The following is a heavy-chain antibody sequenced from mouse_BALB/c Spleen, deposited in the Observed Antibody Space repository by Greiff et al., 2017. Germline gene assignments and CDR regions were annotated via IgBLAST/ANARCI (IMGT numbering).Heavy chain of an antibody. CDR2: ISNGGGST. D-gene: IGHD2-1*01. J-gene: IGHJ4*01. CDR3: ARRGVTASYYALDY. CDR1: GFTFSSYT. V-gene: IGHV5-12-2*01. Sequence: EVKLVESGGGLVQPGGSLKLSCAASGFTFSSYTMSWVRQTPEKRLEWVAYISNGGGSTYYPDTVKGRFTISRDNAKNTLYLQMSSLKSEDTAMYFCARRGVTASYYALDYWGQGTSVTASS.